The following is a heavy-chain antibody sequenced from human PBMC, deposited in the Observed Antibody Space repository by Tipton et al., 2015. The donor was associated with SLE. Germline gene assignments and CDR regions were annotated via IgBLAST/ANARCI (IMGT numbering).Heavy chain of an antibody. CDR2: IYYSGST. J-gene: IGHJ2*01. D-gene: IGHD6-19*01. Sequence: TLSLTCTVSGGSISSYYWSWIRQPPGKGLEWIGYIYYSGSTNYNPSLKSRVTISVDTSKNQFPLKLSSVTAADTAVYYCASDVSSGWYFDLWGRGTLVTVSS. CDR1: GGSISSYY. CDR3: ASDVSSGWYFDL. V-gene: IGHV4-59*01.